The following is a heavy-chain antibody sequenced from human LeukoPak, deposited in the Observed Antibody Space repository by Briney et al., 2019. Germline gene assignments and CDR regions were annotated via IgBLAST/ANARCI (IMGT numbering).Heavy chain of an antibody. CDR1: GGSISSYY. Sequence: PSETLSLTCTVSGGSISSYYWSWIRQPPGKGLEWIGYIYYSGSTNYNPSLKSRVTISVDTSKNQFSLKLSSVTAADTAVYYCARHVSSWRDLFDYWGQGTLVTVSS. J-gene: IGHJ4*02. CDR3: ARHVSSWRDLFDY. D-gene: IGHD6-13*01. V-gene: IGHV4-59*08. CDR2: IYYSGST.